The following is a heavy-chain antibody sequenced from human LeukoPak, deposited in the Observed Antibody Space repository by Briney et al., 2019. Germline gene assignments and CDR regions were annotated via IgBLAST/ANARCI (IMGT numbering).Heavy chain of an antibody. CDR3: VRVGTSFDI. CDR2: ITAISSYI. Sequence: GGSLRLSCAASGFTFSSYSMNWVRQAPGKGLEWVSSITAISSYIYYADSVKGRFTISRDNAKNSLYLQMNSLRVEDTAVYYCVRVGTSFDIWGQGTMVTVSS. J-gene: IGHJ3*02. V-gene: IGHV3-21*01. D-gene: IGHD7-27*01. CDR1: GFTFSSYS.